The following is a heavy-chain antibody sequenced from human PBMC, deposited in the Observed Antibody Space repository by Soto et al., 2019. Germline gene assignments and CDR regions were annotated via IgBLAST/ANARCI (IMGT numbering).Heavy chain of an antibody. V-gene: IGHV1-69*01. J-gene: IGHJ4*02. CDR2: IIPIFGTA. Sequence: QVQLVQSGAEVKKPGSSVNVSCKASGGTFSSYAISWVRQAPGQGLEWMGGIIPIFGTANYAQKFQGRVTIIADESTSTVYMELSSLRSEGTAVYYCAVPRAGDYYDSSGYGYWCQGTLVTVSS. CDR3: AVPRAGDYYDSSGYGY. CDR1: GGTFSSYA. D-gene: IGHD3-22*01.